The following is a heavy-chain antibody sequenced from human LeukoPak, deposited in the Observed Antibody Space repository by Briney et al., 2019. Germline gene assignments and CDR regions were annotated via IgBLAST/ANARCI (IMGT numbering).Heavy chain of an antibody. CDR3: AKGMGLYYDSSGYYYPFDY. CDR1: GFTFSSYA. Sequence: GGSLRLSCAASGFTFSSYAMSWVRLAPGKGLEWVSGLGGSGGSTYYADSVKGRFTISRDNSKNTLYLQMNSLRAEDTAVYYCAKGMGLYYDSSGYYYPFDYWGQGTLVTVSS. V-gene: IGHV3-23*01. J-gene: IGHJ4*02. CDR2: LGGSGGST. D-gene: IGHD3-22*01.